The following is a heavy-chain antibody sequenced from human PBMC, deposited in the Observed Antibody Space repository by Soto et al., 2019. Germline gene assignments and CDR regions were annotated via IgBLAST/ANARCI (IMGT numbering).Heavy chain of an antibody. CDR3: ASSKKDCSGGSCYGYYFDY. J-gene: IGHJ4*02. CDR2: IYPGDSDT. V-gene: IGHV5-51*01. Sequence: DSLKLSCKGSGYSITSYCIGWVRQMPGKGLEWMGIIYPGDSDTRYSPSFQGQVTISADKSISTAYLQWSSLKASDTAMYCCASSKKDCSGGSCYGYYFDYWGQGTLVTVSS. CDR1: GYSITSYC. D-gene: IGHD2-15*01.